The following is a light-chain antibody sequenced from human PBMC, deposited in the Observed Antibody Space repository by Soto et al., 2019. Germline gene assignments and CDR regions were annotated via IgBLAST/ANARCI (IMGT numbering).Light chain of an antibody. Sequence: QTVVTQEPSLTVSPGGTVTLTCASSTGAVTSGYYPNWFQQKPGQAPRALIYSTNTKLSWTPARFSGSLLGGKAALTVSCVQPEDEAEYYCLLFYVDAWVFGGGTKLTVL. CDR2: STN. CDR3: LLFYVDAWV. CDR1: TGAVTSGYY. V-gene: IGLV7-43*01. J-gene: IGLJ3*02.